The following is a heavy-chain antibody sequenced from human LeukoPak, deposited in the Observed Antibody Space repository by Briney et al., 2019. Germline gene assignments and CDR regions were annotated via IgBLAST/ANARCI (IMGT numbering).Heavy chain of an antibody. J-gene: IGHJ4*02. CDR3: ASGSSVSYFDY. V-gene: IGHV4-31*03. Sequence: TPSETLSLTCTVSGGSISSGGYYWSWIRQHPGKGLEWIGYIYYSGSTNYNPSLKSRITISLDTSKNQFSLKLSSVTAADTAVYYCASGSSVSYFDYWGQGTLVTVPS. CDR2: IYYSGST. CDR1: GGSISSGGYY. D-gene: IGHD2-2*01.